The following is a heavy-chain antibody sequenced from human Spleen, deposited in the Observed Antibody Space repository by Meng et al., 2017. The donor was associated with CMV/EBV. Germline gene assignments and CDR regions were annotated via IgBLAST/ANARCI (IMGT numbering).Heavy chain of an antibody. CDR3: ARVGPNPYCSGGSCYPYYFDY. D-gene: IGHD2-15*01. J-gene: IGHJ4*02. Sequence: QVPLEVAGPGLVKPSETLSLTCTVSGCSISSYYWSWIRQPAGKGLEWIGRIYTSGSTNYNPSLKSRVTMSVDTSKNQFSLKLSSVTAADTAVYYCARVGPNPYCSGGSCYPYYFDYWGQGTLVTVSS. CDR1: GCSISSYY. V-gene: IGHV4-4*07. CDR2: IYTSGST.